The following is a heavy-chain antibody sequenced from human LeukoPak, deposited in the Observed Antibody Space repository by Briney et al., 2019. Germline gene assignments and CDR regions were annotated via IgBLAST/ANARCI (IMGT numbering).Heavy chain of an antibody. V-gene: IGHV1-18*01. CDR3: ARDVGADHWFDP. CDR1: GYTFTSYG. Sequence: ASVKVSCKASGYTFTSYGISWVRQAPGQGLEWMGGFDPEDGETIYAQKFQGRVTMTRDTSTSTVYMELSSLRSEDTAVYYCARDVGADHWFDPWGQGTLVTVSS. D-gene: IGHD1-26*01. J-gene: IGHJ5*02. CDR2: FDPEDGET.